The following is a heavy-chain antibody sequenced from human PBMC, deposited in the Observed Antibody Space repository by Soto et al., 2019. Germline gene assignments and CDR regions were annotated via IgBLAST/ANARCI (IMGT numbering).Heavy chain of an antibody. Sequence: ASVKVSCKASGYTFTDYYMHWLRQAPGQGHEWMGWINCNRGGTDYAQRFKGRVTMTRDTSIRTAYMEVSRLKSDDTAVYYCARAHDDFWSGNPPFDYWGQGTLVTVSS. J-gene: IGHJ4*02. CDR3: ARAHDDFWSGNPPFDY. V-gene: IGHV1-2*02. CDR1: GYTFTDYY. CDR2: INCNRGGT. D-gene: IGHD3-3*01.